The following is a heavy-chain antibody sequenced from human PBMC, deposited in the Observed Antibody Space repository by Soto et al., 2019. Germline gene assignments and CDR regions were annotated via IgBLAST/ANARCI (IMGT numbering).Heavy chain of an antibody. Sequence: QVQLQESGPGLVKPSETLSLTCTVSGGSISTYYWTWIRQPPGKGLEWIGYIYYTGSTNYNPSLTSRVTISXXTSKNQFSLKLSSVTAADTAVYYCARGNWDWYFDLWGRGTLVTVSS. CDR1: GGSISTYY. D-gene: IGHD7-27*01. J-gene: IGHJ2*01. CDR2: IYYTGST. CDR3: ARGNWDWYFDL. V-gene: IGHV4-59*01.